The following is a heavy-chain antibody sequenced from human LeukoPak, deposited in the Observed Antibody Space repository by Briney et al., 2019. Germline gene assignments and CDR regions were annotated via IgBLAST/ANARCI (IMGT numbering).Heavy chain of an antibody. J-gene: IGHJ4*02. V-gene: IGHV3-23*01. CDR1: GFTFNNYA. D-gene: IGHD4-17*01. CDR2: ISGSDAGT. CDR3: AKERNQRYGAFDY. Sequence: GGSLRLSCAASGFTFNNYAMSWVRQAPGKGLEWVSAISGSDAGTYYADSVKGRFTISRDNSKNTLYLQMNSLRAEDTAVYYCAKERNQRYGAFDYWGQGTLVTVSS.